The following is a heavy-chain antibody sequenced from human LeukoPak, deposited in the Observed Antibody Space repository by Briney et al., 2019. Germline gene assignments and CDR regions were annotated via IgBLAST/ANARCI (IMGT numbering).Heavy chain of an antibody. D-gene: IGHD1-26*01. CDR2: VTAGGST. Sequence: GGSLRLSCSASGFTFSNYVMHWVRQAPGKGLEYVSVVTAGGSTYYADSVKGRFTISRDNSKDTLYLQMSSLRAEDTAVYYCVKDRSGSWAFDIWGQGTMVTVSS. CDR3: VKDRSGSWAFDI. CDR1: GFTFSNYV. V-gene: IGHV3-64D*09. J-gene: IGHJ3*02.